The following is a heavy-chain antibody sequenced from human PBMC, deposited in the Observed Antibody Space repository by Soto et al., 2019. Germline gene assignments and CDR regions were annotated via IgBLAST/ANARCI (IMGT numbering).Heavy chain of an antibody. Sequence: SATLSLTCTVSGGSISSYYWSWIRQPPGKGLEWIGYIYYSGSTNYNPSLKSRVTISVDTSKNQFSLKLSSVTAADTAVYYCARGQREYCTGGICYWFDPWGQGTLVTVAS. J-gene: IGHJ5*02. V-gene: IGHV4-59*01. CDR1: GGSISSYY. CDR3: ARGQREYCTGGICYWFDP. D-gene: IGHD2-15*01. CDR2: IYYSGST.